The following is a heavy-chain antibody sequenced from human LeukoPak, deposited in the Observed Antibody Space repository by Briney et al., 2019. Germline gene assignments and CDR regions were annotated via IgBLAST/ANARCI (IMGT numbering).Heavy chain of an antibody. D-gene: IGHD6-19*01. CDR2: ISSTSITM. J-gene: IGHJ4*02. CDR3: ARETILAVAGDF. Sequence: GGSLRLSCAASGFTFNRNNMNWVRQAPGKGLEWVSYISSTSITMYYADSVKGRFTISRDNAKNSLYLQMNSLRADDTAVYYCARETILAVAGDFWGQGTFVSVFS. V-gene: IGHV3-48*01. CDR1: GFTFNRNN.